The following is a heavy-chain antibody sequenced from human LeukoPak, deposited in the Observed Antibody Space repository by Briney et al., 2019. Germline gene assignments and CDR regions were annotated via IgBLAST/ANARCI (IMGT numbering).Heavy chain of an antibody. CDR1: GGTFSSYA. CDR2: ITPMFGTA. V-gene: IGHV1-69*13. D-gene: IGHD6-13*01. J-gene: IGHJ3*02. CDR3: ARDKGIAAAGTRDAFDI. Sequence: GASVKVSCKASGGTFSSYAINWVRQAPGQGLEWMGGITPMFGTAKYAQKFQGRATITADESTSTAYMELSSLRSEDTAVYYCARDKGIAAAGTRDAFDIWGQGTMVTVSS.